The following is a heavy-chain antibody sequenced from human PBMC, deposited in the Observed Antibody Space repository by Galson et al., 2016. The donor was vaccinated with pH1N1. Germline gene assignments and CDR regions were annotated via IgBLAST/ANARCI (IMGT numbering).Heavy chain of an antibody. Sequence: SLRLSCAASGFTFDDYAMHWVRQAPGKGLEWVSGISWNSGSIGYADSVKGRFTISRDNDKNSLYLQMNSLRAEDTALYYCAKADGYYSGYFDYWGQGTLVTVSS. CDR3: AKADGYYSGYFDY. V-gene: IGHV3-9*01. J-gene: IGHJ4*02. CDR1: GFTFDDYA. CDR2: ISWNSGSI. D-gene: IGHD3-3*01.